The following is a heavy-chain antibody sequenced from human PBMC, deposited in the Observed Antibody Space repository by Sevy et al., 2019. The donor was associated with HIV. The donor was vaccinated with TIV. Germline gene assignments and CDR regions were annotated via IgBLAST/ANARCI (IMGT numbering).Heavy chain of an antibody. V-gene: IGHV3-48*01. J-gene: IGHJ4*02. CDR2: IRSDGTP. CDR3: VRDLFAAFDY. Sequence: GGSLRLSCAGSGFTFSDFPMNWVRQAPGKGLEWISNIRSDGTPYYADSVKGRFTISRDNAKDSLYLQMSSLRAEDTAVYYCVRDLFAAFDYWGQRTLVTVSS. CDR1: GFTFSDFP. D-gene: IGHD2-15*01.